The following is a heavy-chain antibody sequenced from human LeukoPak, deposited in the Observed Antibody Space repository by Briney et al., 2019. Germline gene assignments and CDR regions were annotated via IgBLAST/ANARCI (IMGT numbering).Heavy chain of an antibody. CDR1: RGSFSGYY. V-gene: IGHV4-34*01. Sequence: PSETLSLTCAVYRGSFSGYYWIWLRQPPGKGLGWSGEINHSGSTNYNPSLKSRVTISVDTSKNQCSQKLGSVTAADTAVYYCARKPSTTGTTTHPYYYYYTVDVWGKGTTVTVSS. CDR2: INHSGST. J-gene: IGHJ6*03. CDR3: ARKPSTTGTTTHPYYYYYTVDV. D-gene: IGHD1-1*01.